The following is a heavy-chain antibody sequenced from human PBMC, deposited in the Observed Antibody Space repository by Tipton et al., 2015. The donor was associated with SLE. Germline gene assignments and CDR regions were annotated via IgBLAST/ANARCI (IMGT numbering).Heavy chain of an antibody. J-gene: IGHJ4*02. CDR2: IKQDGSEK. V-gene: IGHV3-7*03. CDR3: AKDGTVGATWADY. CDR1: GFTFSNYW. Sequence: GSLRLSCAASGFTFSNYWMNWVRQSPGKGLEWVANIKQDGSEKYYVDSVKGRFTVSRDNSKNTLYLQMNSLRAEDTAVYYCAKDGTVGATWADYWGQGTLVTVSS. D-gene: IGHD1-26*01.